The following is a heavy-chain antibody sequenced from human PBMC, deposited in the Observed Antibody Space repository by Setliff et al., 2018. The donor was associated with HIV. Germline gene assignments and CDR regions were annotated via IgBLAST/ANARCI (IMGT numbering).Heavy chain of an antibody. D-gene: IGHD3-22*01. J-gene: IGHJ4*02. CDR1: GGTFIRYA. Sequence: ASVKVSCKASGGTFIRYAFNWVRQAPGQGLEWMGEIIPIFGIPSYAQRFQDRVTITADESTNTAYMELSSLGSEDTAVYYCAIVTELDYYGGSGPTHLLFDSWGQGTLVTVSS. CDR3: AIVTELDYYGGSGPTHLLFDS. V-gene: IGHV1-69*13. CDR2: IIPIFGIP.